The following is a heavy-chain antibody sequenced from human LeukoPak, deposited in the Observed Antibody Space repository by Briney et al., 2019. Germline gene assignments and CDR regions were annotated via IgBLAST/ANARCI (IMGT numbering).Heavy chain of an antibody. CDR3: AKSYYYDSSGYYSVHAFDI. Sequence: GGSLRLSCAASGFTFSSYAMSWVRQAPGKGLEWVSAISGSGGSTYYADSVKGRFTISRDNSKNTLYLQMNSLRAEDTAVYYCAKSYYYDSSGYYSVHAFDIWGQGTMVTVSS. CDR1: GFTFSSYA. J-gene: IGHJ3*02. V-gene: IGHV3-23*01. D-gene: IGHD3-22*01. CDR2: ISGSGGST.